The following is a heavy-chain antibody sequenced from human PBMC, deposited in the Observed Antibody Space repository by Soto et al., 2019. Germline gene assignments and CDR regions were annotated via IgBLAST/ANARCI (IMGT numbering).Heavy chain of an antibody. CDR2: ISSSGSTI. V-gene: IGHV3-48*03. Sequence: GGSLRLSCAASGFTFSSYEMNWVRQAPGKGLEWVSYISSSGSTIYYADSVKGRFTISRDNAKNSLYLQMNSLRAEDTAVYYCAREGRSSKPSGSHAIYNDAFDIWGQGTMVTVSS. CDR3: AREGRSSKPSGSHAIYNDAFDI. J-gene: IGHJ3*02. D-gene: IGHD1-26*01. CDR1: GFTFSSYE.